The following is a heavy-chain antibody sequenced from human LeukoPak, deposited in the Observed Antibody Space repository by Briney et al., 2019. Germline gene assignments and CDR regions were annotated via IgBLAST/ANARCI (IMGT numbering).Heavy chain of an antibody. J-gene: IGHJ4*02. V-gene: IGHV1-8*03. Sequence: ASVKVSCKASGYTFTSYDINWVRQATGQGLEWMGWMNPNSGNTGYAQKVQGRVTITRNTSISTAYMELSSLRSEDTAVYYCARGFIGYSYGYTHFDYWGQGTLVTVSS. D-gene: IGHD5-18*01. CDR3: ARGFIGYSYGYTHFDY. CDR2: MNPNSGNT. CDR1: GYTFTSYD.